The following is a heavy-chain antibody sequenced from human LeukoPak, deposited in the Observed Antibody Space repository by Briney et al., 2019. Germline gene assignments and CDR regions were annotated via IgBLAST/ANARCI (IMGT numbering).Heavy chain of an antibody. Sequence: AASVTLSCKSSGYTFTIYDINWVRQAPGQGLEWMGWMNPNSGNTGYAQKFRGRVTITRNTSISTTYNEQSSLISEEKAVYYCAAEAGISLWGQGTLVTVSS. CDR1: GYTFTIYD. J-gene: IGHJ4*02. CDR2: MNPNSGNT. V-gene: IGHV1-8*01. D-gene: IGHD1-14*01. CDR3: AAEAGISL.